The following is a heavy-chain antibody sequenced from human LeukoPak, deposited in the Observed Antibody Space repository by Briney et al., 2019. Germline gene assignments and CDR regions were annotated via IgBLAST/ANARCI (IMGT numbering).Heavy chain of an antibody. D-gene: IGHD6-13*01. CDR2: IYYSGST. CDR1: GGSISSSSYY. Sequence: PSETLSLTCTVSGGSISSSSYYWGWSRQPPGKGREWIGSIYYSGSTYYNPSLKSRVTISVDTSKNQFSLKLSSVTAADTAVYYCARQAPTSSSWYVAAQRGRYYFDYWGQGTLVTVSS. V-gene: IGHV4-39*01. CDR3: ARQAPTSSSWYVAAQRGRYYFDY. J-gene: IGHJ4*02.